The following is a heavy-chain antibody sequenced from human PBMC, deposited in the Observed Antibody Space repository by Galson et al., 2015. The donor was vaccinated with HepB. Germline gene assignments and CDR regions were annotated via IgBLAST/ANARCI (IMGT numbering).Heavy chain of an antibody. J-gene: IGHJ6*03. CDR3: IWIGHYINYYYYMPV. D-gene: IGHD4-11*01. Sequence: SLRLSCAASGFTFSHAWMSWVRQAPGKGLEWVGRIKSKGAGGTTDYAATVKGRFTISRDDSKTTLYLQMNSLETEDTAVYFCIWIGHYINYYYYMPVCGEVTTVTVSS. V-gene: IGHV3-15*05. CDR2: IKSKGAGGTT. CDR1: GFTFSHAW.